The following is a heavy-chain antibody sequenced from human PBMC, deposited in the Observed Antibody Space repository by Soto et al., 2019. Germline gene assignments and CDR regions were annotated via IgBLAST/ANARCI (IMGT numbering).Heavy chain of an antibody. CDR1: GFTFYNYG. Sequence: QVQLVESGGGVVQPGRSLRLTCAASGFTFYNYGMNWVRQAPGKGLEWVSVIRDDGVNKYYADSVKGRFTISRDNPKSTAYLQMDSLRAEDTAVYYCARALGCAHYFCYGMDVWGQGTTVTVSS. CDR2: IRDDGVNK. J-gene: IGHJ6*02. V-gene: IGHV3-33*01. D-gene: IGHD2-15*01. CDR3: ARALGCAHYFCYGMDV.